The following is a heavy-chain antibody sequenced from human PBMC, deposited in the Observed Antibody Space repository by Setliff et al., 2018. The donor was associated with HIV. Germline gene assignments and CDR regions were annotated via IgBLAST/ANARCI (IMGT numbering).Heavy chain of an antibody. CDR3: ARLGGAGPY. CDR1: GFTFSSYW. CDR2: IKQDGSNSI. J-gene: IGHJ4*02. V-gene: IGHV3-7*01. D-gene: IGHD3-16*01. Sequence: PGGSLRLSCAASGFTFSSYWMSWVRQAPGKGLEWVANIKQDGSNSIHYADSVKGRFIISRDNAKNSLHLQMNSLRAEDTAVYYCARLGGAGPYWGQGTLVTVSS.